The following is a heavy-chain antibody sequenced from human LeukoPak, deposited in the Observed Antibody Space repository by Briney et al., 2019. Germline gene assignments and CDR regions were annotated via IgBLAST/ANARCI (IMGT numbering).Heavy chain of an antibody. D-gene: IGHD2-15*01. J-gene: IGHJ4*02. V-gene: IGHV4-59*01. CDR2: IYYSGST. Sequence: SETLSLTCTVSGGSISSYYWSWIRQPPGKGLEWIGYIYYSGSTNYNPSLKSRVTISVDTSKNQFSLKLSSVTAADTAVYYCARVRMVAAPHFDYWGQGTPVTVSS. CDR1: GGSISSYY. CDR3: ARVRMVAAPHFDY.